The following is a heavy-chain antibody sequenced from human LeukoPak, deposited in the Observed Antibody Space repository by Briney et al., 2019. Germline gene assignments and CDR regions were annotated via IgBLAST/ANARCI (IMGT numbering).Heavy chain of an antibody. D-gene: IGHD3-22*01. CDR1: GGSFSGYY. CDR2: INHSGST. CDR3: ARFGYYDSSGYLAVYYFDY. J-gene: IGHJ4*02. Sequence: SETLSLTCAVYGGSFSGYYWSWIRQPLGKGLEWIGEINHSGSTNYNPSLKSRVTISVDTSKNQFSLKLSSVTAADTAVYYCARFGYYDSSGYLAVYYFDYWGQGTLVTVSS. V-gene: IGHV4-34*01.